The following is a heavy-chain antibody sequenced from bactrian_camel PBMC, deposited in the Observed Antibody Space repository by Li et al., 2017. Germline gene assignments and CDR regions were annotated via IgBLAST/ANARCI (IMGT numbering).Heavy chain of an antibody. D-gene: IGHD1*01. J-gene: IGHJ4*01. CDR3: AAGSLRFCALARHLYNY. Sequence: QVQLVESGGGSVQAGGSLRLSCAASDYTHSSYCMGWFRQAPGKEREGVAQISEFGGRTVYADSVKGRFTISHDDAKNTVYLQINSLKPEDTAMYYCAAGSLRFCALARHLYNYSGQGTQVTVS. CDR1: DYTHSSYC. V-gene: IGHV3-3*01. CDR2: ISEFGGRT.